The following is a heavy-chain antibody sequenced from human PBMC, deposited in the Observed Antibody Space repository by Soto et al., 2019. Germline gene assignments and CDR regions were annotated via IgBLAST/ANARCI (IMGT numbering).Heavy chain of an antibody. V-gene: IGHV3-64*01. CDR2: ICSNGGST. Sequence: GGSLRLSCAASGFTFSSYAMHWVRQAPGKGLEYVSAICSNGGSTYYAYSVKGRFTISRDNSNNTLYLQMGSLRAEDMAVYYCARVTYDFWSGYYGNQYYFDYWGQGTMVTVSS. D-gene: IGHD3-3*01. CDR1: GFTFSSYA. J-gene: IGHJ4*02. CDR3: ARVTYDFWSGYYGNQYYFDY.